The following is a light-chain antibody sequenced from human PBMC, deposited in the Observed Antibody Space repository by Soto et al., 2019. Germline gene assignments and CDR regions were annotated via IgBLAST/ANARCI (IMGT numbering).Light chain of an antibody. J-gene: IGKJ1*01. CDR3: QHYNSYSEA. V-gene: IGKV1-5*03. Sequence: DIQMTQPPSTLSGSVGDRVTITCRASQTISSWLAWYQQKPGTAPKLLIYKASTLKSGVPSRFSGSGSGTEFTLTISSLQPDDFATYYCQHYNSYSEAFGQGTKVDIK. CDR1: QTISSW. CDR2: KAS.